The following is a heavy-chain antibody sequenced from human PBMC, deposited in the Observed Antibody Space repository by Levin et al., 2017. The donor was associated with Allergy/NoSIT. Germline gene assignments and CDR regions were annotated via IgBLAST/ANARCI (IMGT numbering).Heavy chain of an antibody. CDR3: AKKDIVVVGAATRAFDI. D-gene: IGHD2-15*01. Sequence: GESLKISCAASGFTFSSYAMSWVRQAPGKGLEWVSAISGNGGGTYYADSVKGRFTISRDNSKNTLYLQMNSLRAEDTAVYYCAKKDIVVVGAATRAFDIWGQGTMVTVSS. CDR1: GFTFSSYA. J-gene: IGHJ3*02. V-gene: IGHV3-23*01. CDR2: ISGNGGGT.